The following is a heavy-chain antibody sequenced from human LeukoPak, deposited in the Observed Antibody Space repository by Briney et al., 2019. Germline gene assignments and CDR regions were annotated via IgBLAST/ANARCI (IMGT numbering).Heavy chain of an antibody. CDR2: IYTSGST. J-gene: IGHJ4*02. D-gene: IGHD1-1*01. CDR1: GGSISSANYY. Sequence: SETLSLTCTVSGGSISSANYYWSWIRQPAGKGLEWIGRIYTSGSTNYNPSLKSRVTISIDTSKNQFSLKLNSVTAADTAVYYCARDTKSWGQGTLVTVSS. CDR3: ARDTKS. V-gene: IGHV4-61*02.